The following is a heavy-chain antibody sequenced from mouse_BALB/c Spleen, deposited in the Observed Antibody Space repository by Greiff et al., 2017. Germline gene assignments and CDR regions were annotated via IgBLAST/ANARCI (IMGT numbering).Heavy chain of an antibody. CDR2: ISSGVST. D-gene: IGHD2-1*01. J-gene: IGHJ2*01. Sequence: EVQGVESGGGLVKPGGSLKLSCAASGFTFSSYAMSWVRQTPEKRLEWVASISSGVSTYYPDSVKGRFTISRDNARNILYLQMSSLRSEDTAMYYCARNGNFPPYFDYWGQGTTLTVSS. CDR3: ARNGNFPPYFDY. V-gene: IGHV5-6-5*01. CDR1: GFTFSSYA.